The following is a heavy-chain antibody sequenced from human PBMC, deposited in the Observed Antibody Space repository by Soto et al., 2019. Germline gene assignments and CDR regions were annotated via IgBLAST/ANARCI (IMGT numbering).Heavy chain of an antibody. J-gene: IGHJ4*02. CDR1: GGSISSYY. Sequence: SETLSLTCTVSGGSISSYYWSWIRQPPGKGLEWIGYIYYSGSTNYNPSLKSRVTISVDTSKNQFSLKLSSVTAADTAVYYCARLPIHLGELSSAPDLDYWGQGTLVTVSS. CDR3: ARLPIHLGELSSAPDLDY. D-gene: IGHD3-16*02. CDR2: IYYSGST. V-gene: IGHV4-59*08.